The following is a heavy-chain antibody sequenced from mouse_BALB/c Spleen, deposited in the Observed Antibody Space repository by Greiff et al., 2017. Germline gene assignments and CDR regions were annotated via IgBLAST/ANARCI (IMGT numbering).Heavy chain of an antibody. CDR1: GYSFTSYW. V-gene: IGHV1S127*01. CDR2: IDPSDSET. CDR3: ARYVRLYYAMDY. J-gene: IGHJ4*01. Sequence: VQLQQSGPQLVRPGASVKISCKASGYSFTSYWMHWVKQRPGQGLEWIGMIDPSDSETRLNQKFKDKATLTVDKSSSTAYMQLSSPTSEDSAVYYCARYVRLYYAMDYWGQGTSVTVSS. D-gene: IGHD1-2*01.